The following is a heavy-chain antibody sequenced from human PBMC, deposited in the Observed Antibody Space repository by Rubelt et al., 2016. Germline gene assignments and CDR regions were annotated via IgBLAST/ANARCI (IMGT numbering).Heavy chain of an antibody. V-gene: IGHV4-59*08. CDR3: ARHDFGDYEWFDP. CDR2: IYYSGSS. D-gene: IGHD4-17*01. CDR1: GGSITTYY. Sequence: QVQLQESGPGLVKSSETLSLTCSVSGGSITTYYWNWIRQPPGKGLAWIGFIYYSGSSSYNPSLKSRVTISVDTSKNQFSLKLSSVTAADTAVYYCARHDFGDYEWFDPWGQGTLVTVSS. J-gene: IGHJ5*02.